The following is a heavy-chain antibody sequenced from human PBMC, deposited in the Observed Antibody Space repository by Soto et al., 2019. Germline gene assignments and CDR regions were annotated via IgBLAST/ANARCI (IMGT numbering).Heavy chain of an antibody. CDR3: ARDIVLVPFFFGYYGMDV. CDR2: IYYSGST. V-gene: IGHV4-30-4*01. Sequence: QVQLQESGPGLVKPSQTLSLTCTVSGDSISSGDYYWSWIRQPPGKGLEWIGYIYYSGSTYYNPSLRRRVTISVDPSKNQFSLKLSSLTPADTAVYYCARDIVLVPFFFGYYGMDVWGQGTTVTVSS. CDR1: GDSISSGDYY. D-gene: IGHD2-2*01. J-gene: IGHJ6*02.